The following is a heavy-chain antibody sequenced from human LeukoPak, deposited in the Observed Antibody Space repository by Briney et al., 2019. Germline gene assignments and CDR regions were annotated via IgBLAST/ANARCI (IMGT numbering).Heavy chain of an antibody. D-gene: IGHD5-18*01. V-gene: IGHV1-69*04. CDR1: GGTFGSYA. Sequence: GASVKVSCKASGGTFGSYAISWVRQAPGQGLEWMGRIIPILGIANYAQKFQGRVTITADKSTSTAYMELSSLRSEDTAVYYCARAPTSYGAIDYWGQRTLVTVSS. CDR3: ARAPTSYGAIDY. CDR2: IIPILGIA. J-gene: IGHJ4*02.